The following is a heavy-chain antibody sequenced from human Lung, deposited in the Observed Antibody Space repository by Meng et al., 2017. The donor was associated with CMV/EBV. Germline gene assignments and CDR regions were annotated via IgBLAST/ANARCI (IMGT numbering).Heavy chain of an antibody. CDR3: VRDILRVGITYYFDY. CDR2: ISGDGSDL. J-gene: IGHJ4*02. V-gene: IGHV3-11*04. D-gene: IGHD1-26*01. Sequence: GGSLRLSCAASGFPFSNYYMSWIRLAPGKGLEWISYISGDGSDLFYGDSVRGRFTISRDNAKNSLYLQINSLRVEDTAVYYCVRDILRVGITYYFDYRGQGTVVTVSS. CDR1: GFPFSNYY.